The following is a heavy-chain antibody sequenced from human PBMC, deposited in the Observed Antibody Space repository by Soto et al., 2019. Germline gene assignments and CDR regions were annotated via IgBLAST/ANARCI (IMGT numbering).Heavy chain of an antibody. V-gene: IGHV4-31*03. CDR3: ARGQRRRSGSYYNVNFDY. D-gene: IGHD3-10*01. CDR1: GGSISSGGYY. Sequence: QVQLQESGPGLVKPSQTLSLTCTVSGGSISSGGYYWSWIRQHPGKGLEWIGYIYYSGSTYYNPSLKSRVTISVDTSKNQFSLKLSSVTAADTAVYYCARGQRRRSGSYYNVNFDYWGQGTLVTVSS. CDR2: IYYSGST. J-gene: IGHJ4*02.